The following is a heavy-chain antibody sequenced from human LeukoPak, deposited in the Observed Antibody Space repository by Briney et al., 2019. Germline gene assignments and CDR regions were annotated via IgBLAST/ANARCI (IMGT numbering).Heavy chain of an antibody. CDR1: GYTFTSYD. Sequence: GASVKVSCKASGYTFTSYDINWVRQATGQGLEWMGWMNPNSGNTGYAQKFQGRVTMSRNTSISTAYMELSSLRSEDTAVYYCARASRSEGWVDPWGQGTLVTVSS. V-gene: IGHV1-8*01. J-gene: IGHJ5*02. CDR2: MNPNSGNT. CDR3: ARASRSEGWVDP.